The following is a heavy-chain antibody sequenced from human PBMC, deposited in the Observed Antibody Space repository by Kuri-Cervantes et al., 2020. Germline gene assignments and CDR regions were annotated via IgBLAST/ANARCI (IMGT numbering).Heavy chain of an antibody. Sequence: GSLRLSCAASGFTFSSYWMSWIRQPPGKGLEWIGYIYYSGSTNYNPSLKSRVTISVDTSKNQFSLKLSSVTAADTAVYYCARDHYSNYVWGMNWFDPWGQGTLVTVSS. CDR1: GFTFSSYW. J-gene: IGHJ5*02. D-gene: IGHD4-11*01. CDR3: ARDHYSNYVWGMNWFDP. CDR2: IYYSGST. V-gene: IGHV4-59*12.